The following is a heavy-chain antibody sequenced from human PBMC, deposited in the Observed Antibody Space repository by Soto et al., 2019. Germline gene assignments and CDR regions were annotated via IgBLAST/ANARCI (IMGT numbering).Heavy chain of an antibody. J-gene: IGHJ6*02. CDR2: LKSDNGGT. CDR3: ARDLCPLGSGSACPLYGLDI. Sequence: QVQLVQSGAEVKPPGASVKVSCKASGYTFTGHYMHWVRQVSGKRLEHLGWLKSDNGGTYYAPKFQGRVPFTRDTSTSTAYMELSGLQSDDTAVYFCARDLCPLGSGSACPLYGLDIWGQGTTVVVS. V-gene: IGHV1-2*02. D-gene: IGHD3-10*01. CDR1: GYTFTGHY.